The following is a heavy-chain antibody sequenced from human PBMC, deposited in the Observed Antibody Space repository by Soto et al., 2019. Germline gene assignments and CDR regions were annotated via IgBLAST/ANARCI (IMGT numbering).Heavy chain of an antibody. CDR3: AREYQLLYNWFDP. V-gene: IGHV4-59*01. Sequence: SETLSLTCTVSGGSISSYYWSWIRQPPGKGLEWIGYIYYSGSTNYNPSLKSRVTISVDTSKNQFSLKLSSVTAADTAVYYCAREYQLLYNWFDPWGQGTLVTVSS. J-gene: IGHJ5*02. CDR1: GGSISSYY. D-gene: IGHD2-2*01. CDR2: IYYSGST.